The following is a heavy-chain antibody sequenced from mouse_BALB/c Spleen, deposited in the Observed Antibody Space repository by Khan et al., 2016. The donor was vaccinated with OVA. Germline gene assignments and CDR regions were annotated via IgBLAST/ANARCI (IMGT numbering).Heavy chain of an antibody. CDR1: GYTFTYYV. CDR3: ARGDGYYVFFDY. CDR2: IYPGSDNA. V-gene: IGHV1-81*01. J-gene: IGHJ2*01. D-gene: IGHD2-3*01. Sequence: VQLEESGPELVKPGASVKMSCKASGYTFTYYVITWVKQRTGQGLEWIGEIYPGSDNAYYNERFKGKATLTADKSSNTTHMQLSSLTSEDSAVYFCARGDGYYVFFDYWGQGTTRTGSS.